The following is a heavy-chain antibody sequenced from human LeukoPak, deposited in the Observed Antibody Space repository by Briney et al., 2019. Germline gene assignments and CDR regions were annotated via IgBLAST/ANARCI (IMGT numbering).Heavy chain of an antibody. CDR3: ARGALGAFDI. J-gene: IGHJ3*02. V-gene: IGHV4-34*01. CDR2: INHSGRT. Sequence: SETLSLTCAVYGESFSGYYWSWMRHPPGKGLEWIGEINHSGRTNYNPSLKGRVTISLDTSKNQVSLKLSSVTAADTAVYYCARGALGAFDIWGQGTMVTVSS. CDR1: GESFSGYY.